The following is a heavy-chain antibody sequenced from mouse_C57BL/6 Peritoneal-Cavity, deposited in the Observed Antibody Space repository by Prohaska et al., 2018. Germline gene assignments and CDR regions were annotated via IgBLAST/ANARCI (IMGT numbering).Heavy chain of an antibody. J-gene: IGHJ1*03. V-gene: IGHV4-1*01. Sequence: VKLLQSGGGLVQPGGSLKLSCAASGIDFSRYWMSWVRRAPGKGLEWIGEINPDSSTINYAPSLKDKFIISRDNDKNTLYLQMSKVRSEDTAMYYCASPNKYWYFDVWGTGTTVTVSS. CDR1: GIDFSRYW. CDR3: ASPNKYWYFDV. CDR2: INPDSSTI.